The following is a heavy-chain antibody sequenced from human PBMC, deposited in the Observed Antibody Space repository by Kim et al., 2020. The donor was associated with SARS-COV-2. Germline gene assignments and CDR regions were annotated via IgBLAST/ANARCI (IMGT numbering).Heavy chain of an antibody. J-gene: IGHJ6*02. D-gene: IGHD2-15*01. CDR3: ARDGTVPPWSLIGMDV. Sequence: GGSLRLSCAASGFTVSSNYMSWVRQAPGKGLEWVSVIYSGGSTYYADAVKGRFTISRDNSKNTLYLQMNSLRAEDTAVYYCARDGTVPPWSLIGMDVWGQGTTVTVSS. V-gene: IGHV3-53*01. CDR1: GFTVSSNY. CDR2: IYSGGST.